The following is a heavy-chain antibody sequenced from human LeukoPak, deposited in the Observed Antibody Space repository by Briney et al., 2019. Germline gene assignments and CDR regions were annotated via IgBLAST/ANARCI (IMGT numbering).Heavy chain of an antibody. Sequence: GGSLRLSCAASGFTFSSYSMNWVRQAPGKGLEWVSYISSSSSTIYYADSVKGRFTISRDNAKNSLYLQMNSLRDEDTAVYYCAKTSRIVRYFDCLSFFDYGGQGPRSPSPQ. J-gene: IGHJ4*02. CDR1: GFTFSSYS. CDR3: AKTSRIVRYFDCLSFFDY. V-gene: IGHV3-48*02. D-gene: IGHD3-9*01. CDR2: ISSSSSTI.